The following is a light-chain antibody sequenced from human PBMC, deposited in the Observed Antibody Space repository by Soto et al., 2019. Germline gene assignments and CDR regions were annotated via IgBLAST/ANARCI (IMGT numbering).Light chain of an antibody. Sequence: DVVMTQSPLSLPVTLGQPASISCRSSQSLVYSDGIAYLSWFHQRPGQSPMRLVYQVSARDSGVPDRFSGSWSGTDFTLKISRVEAEDVGVYYCMQGTHWPYTFGQGTTLEI. J-gene: IGKJ2*01. V-gene: IGKV2-30*01. CDR1: QSLVYSDGIAY. CDR3: MQGTHWPYT. CDR2: QVS.